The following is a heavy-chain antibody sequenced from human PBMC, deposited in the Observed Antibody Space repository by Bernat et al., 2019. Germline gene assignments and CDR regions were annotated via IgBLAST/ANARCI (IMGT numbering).Heavy chain of an antibody. CDR3: ARPIRRDGYNSYFDY. V-gene: IGHV3-33*01. J-gene: IGHJ4*02. CDR1: GFTFSSYG. Sequence: QVQLVESGGGVVQPGRSLRLSCAASGFTFSSYGMHWVRQAPGKGLEWVAVIWYDGRNKYYADSVKGRFTISRDNSKNTLYLQMNSLRAEDTAVYYCARPIRRDGYNSYFDYWGQGTLVTVSS. CDR2: IWYDGRNK. D-gene: IGHD5-12*01.